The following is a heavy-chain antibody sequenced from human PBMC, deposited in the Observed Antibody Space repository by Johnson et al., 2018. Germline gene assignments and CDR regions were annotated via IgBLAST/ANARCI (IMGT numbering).Heavy chain of an antibody. CDR2: IRSKAYGGTI. V-gene: IGHV3-49*03. D-gene: IGHD3-22*01. CDR1: GFTFGDYA. J-gene: IGHJ4*02. Sequence: VQLVQSGGGSVQPGRSXRLSCTSSGFTFGDYALNWLRQAPGKGLEGVGFIRSKAYGGTIEYAASVNGRFTISRDDSKSIAYMQMKILKTEETGVYYCTRVYDTSGYWGPGYWGLGTLVSVSS. CDR3: TRVYDTSGYWGPGY.